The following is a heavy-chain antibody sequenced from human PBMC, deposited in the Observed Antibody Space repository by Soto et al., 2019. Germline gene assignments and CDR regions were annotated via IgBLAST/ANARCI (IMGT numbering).Heavy chain of an antibody. D-gene: IGHD3-16*02. J-gene: IGHJ1*01. Sequence: GASGKVCCEACGGTFSSSAISWVRQAPGQGLEWMGGIIPIFGTANYAQKFQSRVTITADESTSTAYMELSSLRSEDTAVYYCARPYYDYVWRRYPPAYWTQRSLVVVS. CDR3: ARPYYDYVWRRYPPAY. CDR2: IIPIFGTA. CDR1: GGTFSSSA. V-gene: IGHV1-69*13.